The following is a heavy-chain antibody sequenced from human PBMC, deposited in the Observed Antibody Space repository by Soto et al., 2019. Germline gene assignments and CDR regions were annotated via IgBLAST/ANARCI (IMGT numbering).Heavy chain of an antibody. Sequence: QVQLQESGPGLVKPSETLSLTCTVSGGSISSYYWSWIRQPPGKGLEWIGYIYYSGSTNYNPSLKRRVTISVDTSKNQFSLKLSSVTAADTAVYYCAGQVGARGWFDPWGQGTLVTVSS. CDR3: AGQVGARGWFDP. CDR2: IYYSGST. CDR1: GGSISSYY. V-gene: IGHV4-59*01. J-gene: IGHJ5*02. D-gene: IGHD1-26*01.